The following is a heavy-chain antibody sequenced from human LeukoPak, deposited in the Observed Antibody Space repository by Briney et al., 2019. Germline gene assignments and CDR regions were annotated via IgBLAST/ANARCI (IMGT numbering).Heavy chain of an antibody. CDR3: ARSIAATPCNWFDP. Sequence: ASVKVSCKASGYTFSDYYIHWVRQAPGQALESMGWVNPDSGDTKYAQMFQGRVTMTRDTSIATAYMELSSLTPDDTALYYCARSIAATPCNWFDPWGQGTLITVSS. J-gene: IGHJ5*02. D-gene: IGHD2-15*01. CDR2: VNPDSGDT. V-gene: IGHV1-2*02. CDR1: GYTFSDYY.